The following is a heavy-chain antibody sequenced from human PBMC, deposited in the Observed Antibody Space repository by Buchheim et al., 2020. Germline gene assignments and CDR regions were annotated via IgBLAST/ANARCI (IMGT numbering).Heavy chain of an antibody. J-gene: IGHJ6*02. CDR1: GFTFSSYG. Sequence: QVQLVESGGGVVQPGRSLRLSCAASGFTFSSYGMHWVRQAPGKGLEWVAVISYDGSNKYYADSVKGRFTISRDNSKNTLYLQMNSLRAEDTAVYYCAKLVAELYNQLGERDYYYYYGMDVWGQGTT. CDR2: ISYDGSNK. V-gene: IGHV3-30*18. CDR3: AKLVAELYNQLGERDYYYYYGMDV. D-gene: IGHD3-16*01.